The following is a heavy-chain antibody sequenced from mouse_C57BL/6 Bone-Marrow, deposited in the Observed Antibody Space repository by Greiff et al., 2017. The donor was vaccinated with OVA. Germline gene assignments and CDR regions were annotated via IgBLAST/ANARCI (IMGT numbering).Heavy chain of an antibody. CDR3: AREGAMDY. CDR1: GYTFTSYW. V-gene: IGHV1-55*01. CDR2: IYPGSGST. Sequence: VKLQQPGAELVKPGASVKMSCKASGYTFTSYWITWVKQRPGQGLEWIGDIYPGSGSTNYNEKFKSKATLTLDTSSSTAYMQLSSLTSEDSAVYYCAREGAMDYGGQGTSVTVSS. J-gene: IGHJ4*01.